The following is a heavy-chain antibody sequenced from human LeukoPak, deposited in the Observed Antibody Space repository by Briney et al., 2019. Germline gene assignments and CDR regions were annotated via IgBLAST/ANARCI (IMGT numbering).Heavy chain of an antibody. V-gene: IGHV3-23*01. Sequence: GGSLRLSCEASGFTFSNYAMSWVRQAPGKGLEWVSAISGSGGSTYYADSVKGRFTISRDNSKNTLYLQMNSLRAEDTAVYYCAKEVVAVAGTGGDYWGQGTLVTVSS. J-gene: IGHJ4*02. CDR1: GFTFSNYA. CDR2: ISGSGGST. CDR3: AKEVVAVAGTGGDY. D-gene: IGHD6-19*01.